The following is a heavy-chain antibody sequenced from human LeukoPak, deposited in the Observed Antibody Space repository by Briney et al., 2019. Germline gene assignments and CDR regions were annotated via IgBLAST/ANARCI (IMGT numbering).Heavy chain of an antibody. CDR2: MNPNSGNT. V-gene: IGHV1-8*01. D-gene: IGHD6-13*01. CDR3: ARGSSSWYYYYYGMDV. J-gene: IGHJ6*02. Sequence: ASVKVSCKASGYTFTSYDINWVRQATGPGLGWMGWMNPNSGNTGYAQKFQGRVIMTRNTSISTAYMELSSLRSEDTAVYYCARGSSSWYYYYYGMDVWGQGTTVTVSS. CDR1: GYTFTSYD.